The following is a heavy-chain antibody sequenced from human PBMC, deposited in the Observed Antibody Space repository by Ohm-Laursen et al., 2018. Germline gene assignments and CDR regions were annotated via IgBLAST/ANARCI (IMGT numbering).Heavy chain of an antibody. Sequence: SLRLSCAASGFTVSDAWMSWVRQAPGKGLEYVGRIKSKAAGETREYAEPVKGRFTILRDDSKNTLSLQINSLKTEDTGVYFCSTDHFSWGQGTRVTVSS. CDR3: STDHFS. CDR2: IKSKAAGETR. D-gene: IGHD2/OR15-2a*01. V-gene: IGHV3-15*01. J-gene: IGHJ5*02. CDR1: GFTVSDAW.